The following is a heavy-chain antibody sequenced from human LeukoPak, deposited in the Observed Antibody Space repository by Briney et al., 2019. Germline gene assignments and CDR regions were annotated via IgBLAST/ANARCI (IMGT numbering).Heavy chain of an antibody. Sequence: PGRSLRLSCAASGFTFSSYGMHWVRQAPGKGLEWVSAISDIGVASYYADSVKGRFTISRDNSKNTLYLQMSSLRVEDTAVYYCAKRYGSGSLYYFDYWGQGTLVTVSS. CDR2: ISDIGVAS. CDR1: GFTFSSYG. J-gene: IGHJ4*02. CDR3: AKRYGSGSLYYFDY. D-gene: IGHD3-10*01. V-gene: IGHV3-23*01.